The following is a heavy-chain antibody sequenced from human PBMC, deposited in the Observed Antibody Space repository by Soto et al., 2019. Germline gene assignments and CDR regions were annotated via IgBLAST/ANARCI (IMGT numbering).Heavy chain of an antibody. CDR1: PHYA. D-gene: IGHD6-13*01. V-gene: IGHV3-33*03. Sequence: GGSLRLSCAASPHYAMHWVRQAPGKGLEWVGVTWFDGSATYYADSVEGRFTISRDNSKSTLFLQMDNLRLDDTAVYYCATGSIALEQWGQGTLVTVSS. CDR2: TWFDGSAT. CDR3: ATGSIALEQ. J-gene: IGHJ4*02.